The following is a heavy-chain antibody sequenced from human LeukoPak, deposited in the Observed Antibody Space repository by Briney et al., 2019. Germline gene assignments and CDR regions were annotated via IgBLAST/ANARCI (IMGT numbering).Heavy chain of an antibody. V-gene: IGHV1-69*04. Sequence: SVKVSFKASGGTFSSYAISWVRQAPGQGLEWMGRIIPILGIANYAQKFQGRVTITADKSTSTAYMELSSLRSEDTAVYYCARGHLGSWYFDLWGRGTLVTVSS. CDR1: GGTFSSYA. CDR3: ARGHLGSWYFDL. CDR2: IIPILGIA. J-gene: IGHJ2*01.